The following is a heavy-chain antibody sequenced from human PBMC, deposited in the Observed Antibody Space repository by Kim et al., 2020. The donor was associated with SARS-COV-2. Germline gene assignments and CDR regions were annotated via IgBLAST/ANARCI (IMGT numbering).Heavy chain of an antibody. CDR2: IYPGDSDT. J-gene: IGHJ5*02. V-gene: IGHV5-51*01. D-gene: IGHD2-15*01. Sequence: GESLKISCKGSGYSFTSYWIGWVRQMPGKGLEWMGIIYPGDSDTRYSPSFQGQVTISADKSISTAYLQWSSLKASDTAMYYCARGVVVAALGQEWFDPWGQGTLVTVSS. CDR1: GYSFTSYW. CDR3: ARGVVVAALGQEWFDP.